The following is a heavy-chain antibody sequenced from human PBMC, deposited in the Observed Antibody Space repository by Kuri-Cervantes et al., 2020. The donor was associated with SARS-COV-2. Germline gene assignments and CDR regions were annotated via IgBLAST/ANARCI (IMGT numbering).Heavy chain of an antibody. CDR2: ISGSGGST. J-gene: IGHJ6*02. D-gene: IGHD3-22*01. CDR1: GFTFSSYA. CDR3: AKDPEGYYYDSSGYYHYYYGMDV. Sequence: GGSLRLSCAASGFTFSSYAMSWVRQAPGKGLEWVSAISGSGGSTYYADSVKGRFTISRDNSKNTLYLQMNSLRAEDTAVYYCAKDPEGYYYDSSGYYHYYYGMDVWGQGTTVTVSS. V-gene: IGHV3-23*01.